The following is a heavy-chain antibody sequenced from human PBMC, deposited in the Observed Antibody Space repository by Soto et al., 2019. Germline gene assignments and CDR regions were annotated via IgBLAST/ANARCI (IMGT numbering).Heavy chain of an antibody. CDR2: ISYDGSNK. J-gene: IGHJ5*02. CDR3: ARDRFNRYYDILTGNNWFDP. Sequence: PGGSLRLSCAASGFTFSSYAMHWVRQAPGKGLEWVAVISYDGSNKYYADSVKGRFTISRDNSKNTLYLQMNSLRAEDTAVYYCARDRFNRYYDILTGNNWFDPWGQGTLVTVSS. V-gene: IGHV3-30-3*01. D-gene: IGHD3-9*01. CDR1: GFTFSSYA.